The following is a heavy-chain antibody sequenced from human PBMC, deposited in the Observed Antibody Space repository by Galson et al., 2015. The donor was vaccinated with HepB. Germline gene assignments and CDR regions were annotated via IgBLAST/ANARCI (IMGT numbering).Heavy chain of an antibody. J-gene: IGHJ5*01. Sequence: SLRLSCAASGFRLDDYAMHWVRQAPGKGLEWVSGISWNRGRIGYADSVKGRFTISADKANNSLFLQMNSLRAEDTALYYCARGVPDRGNDNSGYFYNWFDTWGHGTLVTGSS. CDR3: ARGVPDRGNDNSGYFYNWFDT. CDR1: GFRLDDYA. V-gene: IGHV3-9*01. D-gene: IGHD2-2*01. CDR2: ISWNRGRI.